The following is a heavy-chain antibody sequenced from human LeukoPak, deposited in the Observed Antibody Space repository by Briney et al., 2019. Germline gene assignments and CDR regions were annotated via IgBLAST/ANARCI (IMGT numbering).Heavy chain of an antibody. CDR1: GYTFTSYY. CDR2: IIPIFGTA. J-gene: IGHJ6*03. V-gene: IGHV1-69*05. D-gene: IGHD5-18*01. CDR3: ASSQLWLPKYYYYYYMDV. Sequence: ASVKVSCKASGYTFTSYYMHWVRQAPGQGLEWMGGIIPIFGTANYAQKFQVRVTITTDESTSTAYMELSSLRSEDTAVYYCASSQLWLPKYYYYYYMDVWGKGTTVTVSS.